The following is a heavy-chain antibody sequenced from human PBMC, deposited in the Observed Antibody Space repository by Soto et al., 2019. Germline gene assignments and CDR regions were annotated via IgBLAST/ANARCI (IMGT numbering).Heavy chain of an antibody. Sequence: GASVKVSCKASGYTFTSYGISWVRQAPGQGLEWMGWISAYNGNTNYAQKLQGRVTMTTDTSTSTAYMELRSLRSDDTAVYYCARDISNSWPQDEFDYWGQGTLVTVSS. CDR3: ARDISNSWPQDEFDY. CDR2: ISAYNGNT. V-gene: IGHV1-18*01. CDR1: GYTFTSYG. D-gene: IGHD6-13*01. J-gene: IGHJ4*02.